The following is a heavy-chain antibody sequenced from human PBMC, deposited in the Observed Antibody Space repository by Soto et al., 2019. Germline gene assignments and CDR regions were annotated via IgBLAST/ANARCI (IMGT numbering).Heavy chain of an antibody. CDR2: IYYSGST. Sequence: ASETLSLTCTVSGGSIGSYYWSWIRQPPGKGLEWIGYIYYSGSTNYNPSLKSRVTISVDTSKNQFSLKLSSVTAADTAVYYCARDRMFDYWGQGTLVTVSS. CDR3: ARDRMFDY. J-gene: IGHJ4*02. CDR1: GGSIGSYY. V-gene: IGHV4-59*01.